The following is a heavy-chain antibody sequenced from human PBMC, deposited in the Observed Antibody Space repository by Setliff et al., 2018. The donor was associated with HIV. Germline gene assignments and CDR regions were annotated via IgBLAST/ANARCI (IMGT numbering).Heavy chain of an antibody. V-gene: IGHV6-1*01. J-gene: IGHJ3*01. CDR1: GDSVSGNSVS. D-gene: IGHD1-1*01. CDR3: VRENDLLDGFDF. CDR2: TYYRSNWYY. Sequence: SRTLSLTCVISGDSVSGNSVSWNWIRQSPSRGLEWLGRTYYRSNWYYQYALSLKSRISINPDTSKNQFSLQLKSVTTADMCLYYCVRENDLLDGFDFWGQGTMVTVSS.